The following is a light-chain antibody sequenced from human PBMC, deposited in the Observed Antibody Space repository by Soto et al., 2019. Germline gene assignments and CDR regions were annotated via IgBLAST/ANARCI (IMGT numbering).Light chain of an antibody. V-gene: IGKV1-5*03. CDR1: RDISSW. CDR3: QQYNTYPWT. Sequence: DIQLTQSPSSVSASVGDRVTITCRASRDISSWLAWYQQQPGKVPKLLIYTASTLQSGVPSRFSGSGSGAEFTLTISSLQPEDFATYYCQQYNTYPWTFGQGTKVDIK. CDR2: TAS. J-gene: IGKJ1*01.